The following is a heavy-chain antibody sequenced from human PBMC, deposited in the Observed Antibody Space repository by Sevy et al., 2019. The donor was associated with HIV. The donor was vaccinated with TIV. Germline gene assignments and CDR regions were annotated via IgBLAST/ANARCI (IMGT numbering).Heavy chain of an antibody. Sequence: SETLSLTCTVSGGSINSDHWNWIRQPPGKGLEWIGYVYYTGGTNYNPSLKNRVTISVDRTKNQFSLKLTSVTAADTSGYYSARRNDFDIWGQGTMVTVSS. J-gene: IGHJ3*02. CDR1: GGSINSDH. CDR2: VYYTGGT. V-gene: IGHV4-59*08. CDR3: ARRNDFDI.